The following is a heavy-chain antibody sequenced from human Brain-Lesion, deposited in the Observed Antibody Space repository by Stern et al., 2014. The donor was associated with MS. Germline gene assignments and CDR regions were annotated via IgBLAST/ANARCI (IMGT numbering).Heavy chain of an antibody. D-gene: IGHD3-22*01. J-gene: IGHJ4*02. CDR1: GFTFSSFG. V-gene: IGHV3-30*18. CDR2: ISYDGSNK. Sequence: QLVQSGGGVVQPGRPLRLSCAASGFTFSSFGMHWVRQAPGKGLAWVAVISYDGSNKYYADSVKGRFTISRDNSKNTLYMQMNSLRAEDTAVYYCAKDRQWLTYFFDYWGQGSLVTVSS. CDR3: AKDRQWLTYFFDY.